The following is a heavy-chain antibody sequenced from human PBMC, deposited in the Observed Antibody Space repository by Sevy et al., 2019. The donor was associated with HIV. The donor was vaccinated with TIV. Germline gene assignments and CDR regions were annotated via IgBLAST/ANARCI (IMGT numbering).Heavy chain of an antibody. D-gene: IGHD5-18*01. CDR2: IYSGGST. CDR1: GFIVSSNY. V-gene: IGHV3-53*01. J-gene: IGHJ6*02. CDR3: ARDRNTAMVIGMDV. Sequence: GGSLRLSCAASGFIVSSNYMSWVRQAPGKGQEWVSVIYSGGSTYYADSVKGRFTISRDNSKNTLYLQMNSLRAEDTAVYYCARDRNTAMVIGMDVWGQGTTVTVSS.